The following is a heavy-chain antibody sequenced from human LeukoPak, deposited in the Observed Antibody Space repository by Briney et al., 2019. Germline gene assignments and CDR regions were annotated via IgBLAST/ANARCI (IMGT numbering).Heavy chain of an antibody. CDR1: GFTFSSYG. CDR2: IWYDGSNK. CDR3: ARDDNIVAHNFDY. Sequence: GGSLRLSCAASGFTFSSYGMHWVRQAPGKGLEWVAVIWYDGSNKYYADSVKGRFTISRDNSKNTLYLQMNSLRAEATAVYYCARDDNIVAHNFDYWGQGTLVTVSS. J-gene: IGHJ4*02. D-gene: IGHD5-12*01. V-gene: IGHV3-33*01.